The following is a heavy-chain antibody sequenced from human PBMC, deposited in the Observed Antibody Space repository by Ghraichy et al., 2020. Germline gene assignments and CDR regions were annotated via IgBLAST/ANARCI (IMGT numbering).Heavy chain of an antibody. CDR3: ARRSPGEYDAFDI. V-gene: IGHV4-39*01. D-gene: IGHD1-14*01. J-gene: IGHJ3*02. Sequence: SETLSLTCTLSGGSISSSSYYWGWIRQPPGKGLEWIGSIYYSGSTYYNPSLKSRVTISVDTSKNQFSLKLSSVTAADTAVYYCARRSPGEYDAFDIWGQGTMVTVSS. CDR1: GGSISSSSYY. CDR2: IYYSGST.